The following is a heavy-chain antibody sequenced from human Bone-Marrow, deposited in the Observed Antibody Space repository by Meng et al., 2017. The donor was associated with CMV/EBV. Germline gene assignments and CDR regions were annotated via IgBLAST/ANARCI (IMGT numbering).Heavy chain of an antibody. Sequence: SETLSLTCNVSVGSISSYFWTWIRQPPGKGLEWIGDIYYSGSTNYNPSLKSRLTISVDTSKNDFSLKLSSMTAADTAVYYCARGWTHGMDVWGRGTTVTVSS. CDR2: IYYSGST. J-gene: IGHJ6*02. CDR3: ARGWTHGMDV. V-gene: IGHV4-59*12. D-gene: IGHD3/OR15-3a*01. CDR1: VGSISSYF.